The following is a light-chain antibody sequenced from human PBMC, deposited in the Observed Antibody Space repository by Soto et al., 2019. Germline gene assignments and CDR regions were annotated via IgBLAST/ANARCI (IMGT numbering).Light chain of an antibody. CDR1: SSDVGGYNY. CDR2: EVT. CDR3: SSYAGSNNVV. J-gene: IGLJ2*01. Sequence: QSALTQPPSASGSPGQSVTISCTGTSSDVGGYNYVSWYQQHPGKAPKLMIYEVTKRPSGVPDRFSGSKSDNTASLTVSGLQAEDEADYYCSSYAGSNNVVFGGGTQLTV. V-gene: IGLV2-8*01.